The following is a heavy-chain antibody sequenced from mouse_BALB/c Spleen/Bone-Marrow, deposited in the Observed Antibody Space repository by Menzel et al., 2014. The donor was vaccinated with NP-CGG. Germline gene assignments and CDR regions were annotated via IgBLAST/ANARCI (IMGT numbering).Heavy chain of an antibody. V-gene: IGHV4-1*02. CDR1: GFDFSGFW. D-gene: IGHD1-1*01. J-gene: IGHJ3*01. CDR3: GRLGYYKGFAY. CDR2: INPDSSTI. Sequence: EAQRVEPGGGLVQPGSSLKLSCAASGFDFSGFWMGWVRQAPGKGLEWIGEINPDSSTINYTPSLKDRFIISRDNAKNTLYLQMSKVRSGDTALYCCGRLGYYKGFAYWGQGTLVTVSA.